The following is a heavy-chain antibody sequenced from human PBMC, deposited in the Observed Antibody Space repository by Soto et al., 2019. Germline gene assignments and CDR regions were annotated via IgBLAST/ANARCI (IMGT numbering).Heavy chain of an antibody. J-gene: IGHJ5*02. D-gene: IGHD3-9*01. CDR3: ARDQLRYDILTGYTGEFDP. Sequence: GVSVKVSCKATGITFSRYAISWMRQAPGKGLEWMGGIIPIFGTANYAQKFQGRDTITADECTSTAYMELSRLRSEDTAVYYCARDQLRYDILTGYTGEFDPWGQGTLVTVSS. V-gene: IGHV1-69*13. CDR1: GITFSRYA. CDR2: IIPIFGTA.